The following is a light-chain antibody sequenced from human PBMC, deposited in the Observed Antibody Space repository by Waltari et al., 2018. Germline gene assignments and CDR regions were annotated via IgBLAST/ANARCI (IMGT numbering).Light chain of an antibody. Sequence: EIVLTQSPGTLSLSPGARATISCRASQSVSSYVAWYQQSPGQAPRLLIYAASSRATGIPDKFSGSGSGTDFTLTISRVEPEDFAMYYCQQYGSSPRTFGQGTKLEI. CDR3: QQYGSSPRT. CDR2: AAS. J-gene: IGKJ2*01. V-gene: IGKV3-20*01. CDR1: QSVSSY.